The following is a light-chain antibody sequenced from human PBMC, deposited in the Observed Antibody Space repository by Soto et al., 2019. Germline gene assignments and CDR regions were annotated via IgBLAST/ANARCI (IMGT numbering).Light chain of an antibody. V-gene: IGLV2-14*01. CDR3: SSYTTTSTWV. CDR1: ITDVGSSNY. CDR2: DVS. J-gene: IGLJ2*01. Sequence: QSALTQPASVSGSPGQSITISCTGTITDVGSSNYVSWYKQHPGKAPKLMIYDVSNRPSGVSSRFSGSKSGNTASLTISGLQGEDEADYYCSSYTTTSTWVFGGGTKVTVL.